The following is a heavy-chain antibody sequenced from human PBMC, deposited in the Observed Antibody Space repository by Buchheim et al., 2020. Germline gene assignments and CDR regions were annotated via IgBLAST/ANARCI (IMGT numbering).Heavy chain of an antibody. CDR3: VGGLLRSLEWLFVP. CDR1: GFTFSNHG. CDR2: ISFDGTNT. D-gene: IGHD3-3*01. V-gene: IGHV3-30*03. Sequence: QVQLVESGGGVVQPGRSLRLSCAASGFTFSNHGMYWVRQAPGKGLQWDALISFDGTNTSYADSFMGRFTVSRDNSKHKLYLQMNSLRLEDTAVYYCVGGLLRSLEWLFVPWGQGT. J-gene: IGHJ5*02.